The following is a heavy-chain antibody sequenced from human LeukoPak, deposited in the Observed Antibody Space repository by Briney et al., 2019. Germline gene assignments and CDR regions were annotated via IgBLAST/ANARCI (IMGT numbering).Heavy chain of an antibody. CDR3: ARDKQVGATYFDY. D-gene: IGHD1-26*01. J-gene: IGHJ4*02. Sequence: PGGSLRLSCAASGFRFNTYWMSWVRQAPGKGPEWVANINQDGDDKSYLGSVRGRFTITRDNAENSLHLQMNSLRVEDTAVYYCARDKQVGATYFDYWGQGSLVTVS. V-gene: IGHV3-7*01. CDR2: INQDGDDK. CDR1: GFRFNTYW.